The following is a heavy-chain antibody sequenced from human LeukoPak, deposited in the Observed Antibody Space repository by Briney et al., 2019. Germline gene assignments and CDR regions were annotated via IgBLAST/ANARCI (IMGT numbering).Heavy chain of an antibody. J-gene: IGHJ6*02. D-gene: IGHD1-14*01. CDR2: INHSGST. CDR1: GGSFSGYY. Sequence: SETLSLTCAVYGGSFSGYYWSWIRQPPGKGLEWIGEINHSGSTNYNPSLKSRVTISVDTSKNQFSLKLSSVTAADTAVYYCARGEPRAFYYYYYGMDVWGQGTTVTVSS. CDR3: ARGEPRAFYYYYYGMDV. V-gene: IGHV4-34*01.